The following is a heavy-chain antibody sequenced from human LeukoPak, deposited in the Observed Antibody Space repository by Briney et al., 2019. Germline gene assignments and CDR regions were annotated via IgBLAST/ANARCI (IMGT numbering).Heavy chain of an antibody. Sequence: APVKVSCKASAYTFTGYYMHWVRQAPGQGLDWMGWINPNSGGTNYAQKFQGRVTMTRDTSISTAYMELSRLRSDDTAVYYCARGFRFRIAAAGTWWFDPWGQGTLVTVSS. CDR1: AYTFTGYY. CDR3: ARGFRFRIAAAGTWWFDP. D-gene: IGHD6-13*01. CDR2: INPNSGGT. V-gene: IGHV1-2*02. J-gene: IGHJ5*02.